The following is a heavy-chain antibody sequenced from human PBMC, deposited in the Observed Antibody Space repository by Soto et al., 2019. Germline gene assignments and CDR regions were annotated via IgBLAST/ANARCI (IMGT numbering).Heavy chain of an antibody. V-gene: IGHV3-74*01. D-gene: IGHD2-2*01. CDR3: ARDTSYSTDY. J-gene: IGHJ4*02. Sequence: EVRLVESGGGLVQPGGSLRLSCATSGFTFSSRWMHWVRQAPGKGLVWVSYINSGGSTTTYADSVKGRFTISRDNAKNTVYLQMNSLRVDDTAVYYCARDTSYSTDYWGQGTLVTVSS. CDR2: INSGGSTT. CDR1: GFTFSSRW.